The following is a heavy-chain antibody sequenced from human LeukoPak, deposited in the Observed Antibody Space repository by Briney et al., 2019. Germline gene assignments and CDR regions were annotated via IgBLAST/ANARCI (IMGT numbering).Heavy chain of an antibody. J-gene: IGHJ4*02. CDR1: GFTFSTFA. CDR2: IFPSGGEI. V-gene: IGHV3-23*01. CDR3: ATYRQVLLPFES. Sequence: PGGSLRLSCVASGFTFSTFAMIWVRQPPGKGLECVSSIFPSGGEIHYADSVRGRFTISRDNSKSILSLQMNSLRAEDTATYYCATYRQVLLPFESWGQGTLVTVSS. D-gene: IGHD5-18*01.